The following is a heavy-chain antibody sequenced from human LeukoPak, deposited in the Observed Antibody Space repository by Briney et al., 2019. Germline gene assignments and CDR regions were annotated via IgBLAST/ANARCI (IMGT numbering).Heavy chain of an antibody. D-gene: IGHD2-2*01. CDR2: IYHSGST. V-gene: IGHV4-30-2*01. CDR1: GGSISSGGYY. Sequence: SETLSLTCTVSGGSISSGGYYWSWIRQPPGKGLEWIGYIYHSGSTYYNPSLKSRVTISLDRSKNQFSLKLSSVTAADTAVYYCARKGLGYCSSTSCSIDYWGQGTLVTVSS. J-gene: IGHJ4*02. CDR3: ARKGLGYCSSTSCSIDY.